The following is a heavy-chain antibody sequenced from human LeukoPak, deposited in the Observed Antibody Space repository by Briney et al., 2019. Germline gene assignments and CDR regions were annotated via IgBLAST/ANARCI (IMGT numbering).Heavy chain of an antibody. V-gene: IGHV3-48*02. D-gene: IGHD5-12*01. Sequence: GGSLRLSCAASGFTFSSYAMNWVRQAPGKGLEWVSFISNSGSAMYYADSVKGRFTISRDNAKNSLYLQMNSLRDEGTAVYYCARDGGRGVATDYDYWGQGTLVTVSS. CDR2: ISNSGSAM. J-gene: IGHJ4*02. CDR3: ARDGGRGVATDYDY. CDR1: GFTFSSYA.